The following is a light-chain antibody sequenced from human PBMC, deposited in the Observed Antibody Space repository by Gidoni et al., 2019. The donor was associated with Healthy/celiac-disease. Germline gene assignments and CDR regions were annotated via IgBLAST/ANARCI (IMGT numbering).Light chain of an antibody. J-gene: IGKJ4*01. CDR1: QSVSSN. CDR2: GAS. Sequence: IVITQSPAPLSVSPGERATLSCRASQSVSSNLAWYQQKPGQAPRLLIYGASTRATGIPARFSGSGSGTEFTLTISSLQSEDFAVYYCQQYNNWPPLTFGGGTKVEIK. V-gene: IGKV3-15*01. CDR3: QQYNNWPPLT.